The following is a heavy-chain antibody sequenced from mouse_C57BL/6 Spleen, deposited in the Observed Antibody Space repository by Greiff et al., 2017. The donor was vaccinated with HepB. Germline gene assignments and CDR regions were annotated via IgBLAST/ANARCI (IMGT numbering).Heavy chain of an antibody. V-gene: IGHV1-15*01. CDR2: IDPETGGT. J-gene: IGHJ2*01. Sequence: QVQLQQSGAELVRPGASVTLSCKASGYTFTDYEMHWVKQTPVHGLEWIGAIDPETGGTAYNQKFKGKAILTADKSSSTAYMELRSLTSEDSAVYYCTRVVYYGNSPTFDYWGQGTTLTVSS. CDR1: GYTFTDYE. D-gene: IGHD2-1*01. CDR3: TRVVYYGNSPTFDY.